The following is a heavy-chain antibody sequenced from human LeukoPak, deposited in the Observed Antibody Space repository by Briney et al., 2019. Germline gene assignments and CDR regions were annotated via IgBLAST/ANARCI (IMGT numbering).Heavy chain of an antibody. CDR1: GYTFTSYA. CDR3: AKAGIRYFDWLSPTLDY. D-gene: IGHD3-9*01. Sequence: ASVKVSCKASGYTFTSYAMNWVRQAPGQGLEWMGWINTNTGNPTYAQGFTGRFVFSLDTSVSTAYLQISSLKAEDTAVYYRAKAGIRYFDWLSPTLDYWGQGTLVTVSS. CDR2: INTNTGNP. V-gene: IGHV7-4-1*02. J-gene: IGHJ4*02.